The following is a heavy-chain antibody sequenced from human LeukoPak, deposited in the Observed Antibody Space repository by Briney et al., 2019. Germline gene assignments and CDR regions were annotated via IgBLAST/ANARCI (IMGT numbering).Heavy chain of an antibody. V-gene: IGHV3-23*01. D-gene: IGHD1-14*01. CDR1: GFMFRSYA. CDR2: ITSGGGTT. CDR3: AKAVTTINYFDY. J-gene: IGHJ4*02. Sequence: GGSLRVSCAASGFMFRSYAMSWVRQAPGKGLEWISSITSGGGTTYYADSVKGRFTISRDNSKNTLYLQMNSLRAEDTAVYYCAKAVTTINYFDYWGQGTLVTVSS.